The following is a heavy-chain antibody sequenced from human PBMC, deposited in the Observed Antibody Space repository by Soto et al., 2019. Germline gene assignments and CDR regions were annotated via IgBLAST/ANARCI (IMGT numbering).Heavy chain of an antibody. V-gene: IGHV3-74*01. CDR3: ARGDGGVFVL. J-gene: IGHJ3*01. CDR2: IHSDGSST. D-gene: IGHD3-16*01. Sequence: EVQLLESGGGLVQPGESLRLSCAASGFTFSYYWMHWVRQAPGMGLVWVSRIHSDGSSTTYADSVKGRFTISRDNARNTLYLQNSGVRAEDRAGYYCARGDGGVFVLWGQGTVVPFSS. CDR1: GFTFSYYW.